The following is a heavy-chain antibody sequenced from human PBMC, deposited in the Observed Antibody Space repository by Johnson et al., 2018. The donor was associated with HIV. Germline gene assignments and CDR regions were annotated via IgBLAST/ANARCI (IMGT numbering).Heavy chain of an antibody. Sequence: QVQLLESGGGVVQPGGSLRLSCAASGFTFNHYGMHWVRQSPGKGLEWVAFIRFDETIKYYGDSVKGRFTISRDNSKNTLYLQMNSLRVEDTAVYYCAKAVGGYAFDIWGQGTMVTVSS. CDR1: GFTFNHYG. J-gene: IGHJ3*02. CDR3: AKAVGGYAFDI. CDR2: IRFDETIK. D-gene: IGHD1-26*01. V-gene: IGHV3-30*02.